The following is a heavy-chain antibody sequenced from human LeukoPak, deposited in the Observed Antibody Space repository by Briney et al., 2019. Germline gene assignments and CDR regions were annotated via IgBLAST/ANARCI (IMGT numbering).Heavy chain of an antibody. CDR2: ISSSSSYI. Sequence: GGSLRLSCAASGFTFSSYSMNWVRQAPGKGLEWVSSISSSSSYIYYADSVKGRFTISRDNAKNSLYLQMNSLRAEDTAVYYCARCLPGVRGGFKKGFVDYWGQGTLVTVSS. J-gene: IGHJ4*02. D-gene: IGHD3-10*02. CDR3: ARCLPGVRGGFKKGFVDY. V-gene: IGHV3-21*01. CDR1: GFTFSSYS.